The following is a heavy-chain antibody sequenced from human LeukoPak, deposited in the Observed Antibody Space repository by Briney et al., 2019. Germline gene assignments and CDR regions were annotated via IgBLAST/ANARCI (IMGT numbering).Heavy chain of an antibody. Sequence: SETLSLTCAVYGGSFSGYYWSWIRQPPGKGLEWIGEINHSGSTNYNPSLKSRVTISVDTSKNQFSLKLSSVTAVDTAVYYCARDPRITILDYWGQGTLVTVSS. D-gene: IGHD3-3*01. CDR3: ARDPRITILDY. J-gene: IGHJ4*02. CDR2: INHSGST. V-gene: IGHV4-34*01. CDR1: GGSFSGYY.